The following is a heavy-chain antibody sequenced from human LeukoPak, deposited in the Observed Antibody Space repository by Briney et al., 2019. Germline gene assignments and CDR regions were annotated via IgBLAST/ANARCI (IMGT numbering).Heavy chain of an antibody. J-gene: IGHJ4*02. V-gene: IGHV1-18*01. CDR3: ARARLPSAYFDY. CDR2: ISSYDGST. Sequence: RASVKVSCKASGYTFTSCGISWVRQAPGLGLEWMGWISSYDGSTNYAEKFQDRVTVTTDTSTSTIYMELTSLRSDDTAVYYCARARLPSAYFDYWGQGTLVTVSS. CDR1: GYTFTSCG. D-gene: IGHD4-11*01.